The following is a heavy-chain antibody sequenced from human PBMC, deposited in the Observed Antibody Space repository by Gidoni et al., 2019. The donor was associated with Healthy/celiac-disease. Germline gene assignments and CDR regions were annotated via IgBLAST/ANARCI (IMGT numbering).Heavy chain of an antibody. V-gene: IGHV3-66*02. CDR1: GFTVSSNY. D-gene: IGHD6-13*01. Sequence: EVQLVESGGGLVQPGGSLRLSCAASGFTVSSNYMRWVRQAPGKGLEWGSVLYSGGSTYYEDSVKGRFTISRDNSKNTLYLQMNSLRAEDTAVYYCARDPGSSWLYFQHWGQGTLVTVSS. J-gene: IGHJ1*01. CDR2: LYSGGST. CDR3: ARDPGSSWLYFQH.